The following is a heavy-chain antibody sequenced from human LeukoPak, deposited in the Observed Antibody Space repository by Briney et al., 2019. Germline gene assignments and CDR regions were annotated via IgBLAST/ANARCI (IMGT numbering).Heavy chain of an antibody. Sequence: GASVKVSCKASGYTFTGYYLHWVRLAPGQGLDWMGWINPKSGDANYAQKFQGRVTMTRDTSISTAYMELSRLRSDDTAVYYCARPYCSSTSCYDEGDAFDIWGQGTMVTVSS. CDR1: GYTFTGYY. D-gene: IGHD2-2*01. V-gene: IGHV1-2*02. J-gene: IGHJ3*02. CDR3: ARPYCSSTSCYDEGDAFDI. CDR2: INPKSGDA.